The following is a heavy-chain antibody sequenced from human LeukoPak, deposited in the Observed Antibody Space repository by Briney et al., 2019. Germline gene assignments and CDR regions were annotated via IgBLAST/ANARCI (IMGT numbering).Heavy chain of an antibody. CDR2: INHSGST. Sequence: ASETLSLTCAVYGGSFSGYYWSWIRQPPGKGLEWIGEINHSGSTNYNPSLKSRVTISVDTSKDQFSLKLSSVTAADTAVYYCARGSDYGNYGYFDYWGQGTLVTVSS. J-gene: IGHJ4*02. CDR3: ARGSDYGNYGYFDY. CDR1: GGSFSGYY. D-gene: IGHD4-11*01. V-gene: IGHV4-34*01.